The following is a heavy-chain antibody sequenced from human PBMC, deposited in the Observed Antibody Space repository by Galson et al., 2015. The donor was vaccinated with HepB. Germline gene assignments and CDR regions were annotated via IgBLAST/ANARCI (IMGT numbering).Heavy chain of an antibody. Sequence: SLRLSCAASGFTVSSNYMSWVRQAPGKGLEWVSVIYSGGSTYYADSVKGRFTISRDNSKNTLYLQMNSLRAEDTAVYYCARVVRTAMVRRGYFDYWGQGTLVTVSS. V-gene: IGHV3-53*01. J-gene: IGHJ4*02. CDR3: ARVVRTAMVRRGYFDY. D-gene: IGHD5-18*01. CDR2: IYSGGST. CDR1: GFTVSSNY.